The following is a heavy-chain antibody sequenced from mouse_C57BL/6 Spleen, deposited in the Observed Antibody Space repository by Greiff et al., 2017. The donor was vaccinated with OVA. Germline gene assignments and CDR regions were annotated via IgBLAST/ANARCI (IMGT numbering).Heavy chain of an antibody. CDR3: GRSADYGSSSIDY. CDR1: GYTFTDHI. Sequence: QLQQSGAELASPGASVTLSCKASGYTFTDHIMNWVKKRPGQGLEWIGRNYPVSGDTNYNQKFMGKATFSVDRASSTGYMVLNSLTSEDPAVDYCGRSADYGSSSIDYWGQGTTLTVSS. J-gene: IGHJ2*01. D-gene: IGHD1-1*01. V-gene: IGHV1-11*01. CDR2: NYPVSGDT.